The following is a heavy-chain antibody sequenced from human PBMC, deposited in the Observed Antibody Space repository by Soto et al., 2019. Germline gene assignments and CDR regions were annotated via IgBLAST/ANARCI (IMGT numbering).Heavy chain of an antibody. D-gene: IGHD6-6*01. CDR2: ISSSSSTI. Sequence: EVQLVESGGGLVQPGGSLRLSCAASGFTFSSYSMNWVRQAPGKGLEWVSYISSSSSTIYYADSVKGRFTISRDNAKNSLYLQMNSLRAEDTAVYYCARDSVRRQTEGKKFDYWGQGTLVTVSS. CDR1: GFTFSSYS. V-gene: IGHV3-48*01. CDR3: ARDSVRRQTEGKKFDY. J-gene: IGHJ4*02.